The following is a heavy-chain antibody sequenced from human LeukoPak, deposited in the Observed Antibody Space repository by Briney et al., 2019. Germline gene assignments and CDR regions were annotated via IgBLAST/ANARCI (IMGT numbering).Heavy chain of an antibody. Sequence: PGGSLRLSCVASGFNFNQYAMHWVRQTSGEGLQWVSGINWVSGNIEYVDSVKGRFTISRDNSKNTLYLQMNSLRAEDTAVYYCAKTHHYRAAAGFFDYWGQGTLVTVSS. D-gene: IGHD6-13*01. CDR1: GFNFNQYA. V-gene: IGHV3-9*01. J-gene: IGHJ4*02. CDR3: AKTHHYRAAAGFFDY. CDR2: INWVSGNI.